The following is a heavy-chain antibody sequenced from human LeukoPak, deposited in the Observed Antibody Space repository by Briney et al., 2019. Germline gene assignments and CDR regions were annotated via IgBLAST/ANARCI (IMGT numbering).Heavy chain of an antibody. V-gene: IGHV5-51*01. CDR3: ASLLRYCSSTSCQGAFDY. Sequence: GESLKISCKGSGYSFTSYWIGWVRQMPGKGLEWMGIIYPGDSDTRYSPSFQGQVTISADKSISTAYLQRSSLKASDTAMYYCASLLRYCSSTSCQGAFDYWGQGTLVTVSS. CDR2: IYPGDSDT. CDR1: GYSFTSYW. J-gene: IGHJ4*02. D-gene: IGHD2-2*01.